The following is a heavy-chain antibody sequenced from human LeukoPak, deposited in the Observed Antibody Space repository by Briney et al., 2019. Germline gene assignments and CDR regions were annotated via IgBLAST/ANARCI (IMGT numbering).Heavy chain of an antibody. D-gene: IGHD3-16*02. J-gene: IGHJ4*02. V-gene: IGHV3-23*01. CDR3: AKVALNHYVWGSDRSPLGY. CDR1: GFTFSNYA. CDR2: ISYSGGST. Sequence: GGSLRLSCAASGFTFSNYAMYWVRQAPGKGLEWVSGISYSGGSTYYADSVKGRFTISRDNSKNTLFLQVNSLRAEDTAIYYCAKVALNHYVWGSDRSPLGYWGQGTLVTVSS.